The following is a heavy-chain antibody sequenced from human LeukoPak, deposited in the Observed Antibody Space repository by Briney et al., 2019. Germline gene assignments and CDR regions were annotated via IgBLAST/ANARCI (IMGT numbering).Heavy chain of an antibody. CDR1: GLTFSSSA. CDR3: AKVATGNYYEY. CDR2: ITGSGGST. D-gene: IGHD3-22*01. V-gene: IGHV3-23*01. Sequence: GGSLRLSCAASGLTFSSSAITWVRQAPGKGLEWVSAITGSGGSTYYADSVKGRLTISRDNSKNTLYLQMNSLRAEDTAVYYCAKVATGNYYEYWGQGTLVTVSS. J-gene: IGHJ4*02.